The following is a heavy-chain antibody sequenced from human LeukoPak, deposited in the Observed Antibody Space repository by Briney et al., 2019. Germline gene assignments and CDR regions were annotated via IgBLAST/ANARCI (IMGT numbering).Heavy chain of an antibody. Sequence: GESLKISCKGSGYSFINYWIGWVRQMPGKGLEYMGIIHPANSNSRYSPSFQGQVTISADKSISTAYLQWSSLKASDTAMYYCARRRDGYNYVGTDYWGQGTLVTVSS. CDR3: ARRRDGYNYVGTDY. V-gene: IGHV5-51*01. J-gene: IGHJ4*02. D-gene: IGHD5-24*01. CDR1: GYSFINYW. CDR2: IHPANSNS.